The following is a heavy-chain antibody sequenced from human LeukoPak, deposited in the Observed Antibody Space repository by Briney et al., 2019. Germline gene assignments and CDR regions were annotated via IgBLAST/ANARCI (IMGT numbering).Heavy chain of an antibody. V-gene: IGHV4-34*01. J-gene: IGHJ5*02. Sequence: SQTLSLTCAVYGGSFSGYYWSWIRQPPPEGLEWSGDINHRGSTNYNPSPHNRVTILVDTSTNQFSLKLSSVTAADTAVYYCARYRIQLWLRRASWFDPWGQGTLVTVSS. CDR3: ARYRIQLWLRRASWFDP. CDR1: GGSFSGYY. D-gene: IGHD5-18*01. CDR2: INHRGST.